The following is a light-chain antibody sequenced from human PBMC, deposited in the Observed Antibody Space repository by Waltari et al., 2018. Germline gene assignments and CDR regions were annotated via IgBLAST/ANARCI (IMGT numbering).Light chain of an antibody. CDR1: QSVLYSSNNNNY. Sequence: DIVMTQSPEPPPVALVERATINCKSSQSVLYSSNNNNYLAWYQQKPGQPPKLLIYWASTRESWVPAHFSGSGSAIDFTPPNISLEAADEAGDYCQQYYSPPWTFGQGTKVEIK. V-gene: IGKV4-1*01. CDR2: WAS. J-gene: IGKJ1*01. CDR3: QQYYSPPWT.